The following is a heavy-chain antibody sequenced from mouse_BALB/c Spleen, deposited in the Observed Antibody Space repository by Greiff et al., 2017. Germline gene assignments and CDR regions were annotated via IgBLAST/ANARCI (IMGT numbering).Heavy chain of an antibody. D-gene: IGHD2-13*01. CDR2: ISSGSSTI. CDR3: ARSDGDYPDD. Sequence: EVKVVESGGGLVQPGGSRKLSCAASGFTFSSFGMHWVRQAPEKGLEWVAYISSGSSTIYYADTVKGRFTISRDNPKNTLFLQMTSLRSEDTAMYYCARSDGDYPDDWGAGTTLTVSS. J-gene: IGHJ2*01. V-gene: IGHV5-17*02. CDR1: GFTFSSFG.